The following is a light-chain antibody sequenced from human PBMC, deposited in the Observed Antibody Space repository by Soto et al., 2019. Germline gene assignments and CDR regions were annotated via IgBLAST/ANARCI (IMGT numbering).Light chain of an antibody. CDR1: SSNIGNNA. CDR2: YDD. V-gene: IGLV1-36*01. CDR3: AAWDDSLNGSVV. J-gene: IGLJ2*01. Sequence: QSVLTQPPSVSAAPRQRVTISCSGSSSNIGNNAVNWYQQLPGKAPKLLIYYDDLLPSGVSDRFSGSKSGTSASLAISGLQSEDEADYYCAAWDDSLNGSVVFGGGTKLTVL.